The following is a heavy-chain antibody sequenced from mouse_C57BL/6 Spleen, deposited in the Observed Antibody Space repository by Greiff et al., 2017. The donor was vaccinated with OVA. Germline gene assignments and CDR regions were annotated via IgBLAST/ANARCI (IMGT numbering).Heavy chain of an antibody. D-gene: IGHD4-1*01. CDR2: IWSGGST. CDR3: ATELTGTWFAY. Sequence: QVQLKQSGPGLVQPSQSLSITCTVSGFSLTSYGVHWVRQSPGKGLEWLGVIWSGGSTDYNAAFISRLSLSKDNSKSQVFFKMNSLQADDTAIYYCATELTGTWFAYWGQGTLVTVSA. V-gene: IGHV2-2*01. CDR1: GFSLTSYG. J-gene: IGHJ3*01.